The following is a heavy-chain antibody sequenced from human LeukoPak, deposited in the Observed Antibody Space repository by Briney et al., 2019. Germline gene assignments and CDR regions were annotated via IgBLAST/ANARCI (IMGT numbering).Heavy chain of an antibody. D-gene: IGHD5-12*01. Sequence: ASVKVSCKASGYTFASYGISWVRQAPGQGLEWTGWISAYNGNTNYAQKLQGRVTMTTDTSTSTAYMELRSLRSDDTAVYYCARAALRTNGYSGYDLNYYFDYWGQGTLVTVSS. CDR3: ARAALRTNGYSGYDLNYYFDY. V-gene: IGHV1-18*01. CDR2: ISAYNGNT. CDR1: GYTFASYG. J-gene: IGHJ4*02.